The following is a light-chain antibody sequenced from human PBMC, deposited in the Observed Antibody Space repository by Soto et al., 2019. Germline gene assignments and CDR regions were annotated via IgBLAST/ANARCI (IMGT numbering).Light chain of an antibody. CDR2: SNN. CDR3: VSWDDSLSGLV. J-gene: IGLJ1*01. CDR1: SANIGNNY. Sequence: QLVLTQPPSASGTPGQRVTISCSGRSANIGNNYVCWYQQLPGTAPKLLIYSNNQRPSGVPDRFSSSNSGTSASLAISGLGSEDEADYYCVSWDDSLSGLVFGTGTKLTVL. V-gene: IGLV1-47*02.